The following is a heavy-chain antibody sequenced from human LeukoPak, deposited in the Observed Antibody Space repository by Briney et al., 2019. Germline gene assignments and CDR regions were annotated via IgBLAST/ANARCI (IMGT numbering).Heavy chain of an antibody. D-gene: IGHD3-22*01. CDR3: ARDSEIVVVSYYFDY. CDR2: ISYDGSNK. CDR1: GFTLSSYG. V-gene: IGHV3-30*19. Sequence: PGGSLRLSCAASGFTLSSYGMHWVRQAPGKGLEWVAVISYDGSNKYYADSVKGRFTISRDNFKNTLYLQMNSLRAEDTAVCYCARDSEIVVVSYYFDYWGQGTLVTVSS. J-gene: IGHJ4*02.